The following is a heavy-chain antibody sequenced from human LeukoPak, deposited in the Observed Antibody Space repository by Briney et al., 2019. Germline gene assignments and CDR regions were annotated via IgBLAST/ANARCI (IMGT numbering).Heavy chain of an antibody. Sequence: ASVTVSCKASGYTFTGYYMHWVRQAPGQGLEGRGWINPNSGGTNYAQTFQGRVTITRDTSISTAYMELSSLRSDDTAVYYCARGGSSSWYGVVYYYYYYMDVWGKGTPVTLSS. CDR1: GYTFTGYY. V-gene: IGHV1-2*02. CDR2: INPNSGGT. D-gene: IGHD6-13*01. CDR3: ARGGSSSWYGVVYYYYYYMDV. J-gene: IGHJ6*03.